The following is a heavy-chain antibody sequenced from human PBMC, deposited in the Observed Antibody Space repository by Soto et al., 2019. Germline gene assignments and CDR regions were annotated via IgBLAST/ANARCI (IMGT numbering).Heavy chain of an antibody. Sequence: QVQLQESGPGLVKPSQTLSLTCTVAGGSISSCGYYWSWIRQHPGNGLERIGYIYYSGSTYYNQSLKSRVTISVDTSKNQFSLKLSSVTAADTAVYYCARAVPATAMVTFDYWGQGTLVTVSS. CDR2: IYYSGST. CDR1: GGSISSCGYY. D-gene: IGHD5-18*01. J-gene: IGHJ4*02. V-gene: IGHV4-31*03. CDR3: ARAVPATAMVTFDY.